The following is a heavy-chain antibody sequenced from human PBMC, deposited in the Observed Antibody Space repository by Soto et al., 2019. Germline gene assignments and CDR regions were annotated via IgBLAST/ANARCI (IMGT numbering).Heavy chain of an antibody. Sequence: SETLSLTCTVSGRSISGASYYWTWIRQPPGKGLEWIGYIFYTGSTNYNPSLKSRLTISVDMSKNQFSLKLSSVTAADTAVYYCARVDFWSGYYKSKGDYWGQGTLVTVSS. D-gene: IGHD3-3*01. J-gene: IGHJ4*02. CDR3: ARVDFWSGYYKSKGDY. CDR2: IFYTGST. CDR1: GRSISGASYY. V-gene: IGHV4-61*01.